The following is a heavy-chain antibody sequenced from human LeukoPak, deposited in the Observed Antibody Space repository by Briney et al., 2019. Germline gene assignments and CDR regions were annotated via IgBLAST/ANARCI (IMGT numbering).Heavy chain of an antibody. CDR3: ARGFNLDS. V-gene: IGHV1-2*02. Sequence: ASVKVSCKASGYTFTAYYMSWLRQAPGQGLEWMAWINPNTGDTNYAQKFQGRVTVTRDTSIRTAYMELSSLRSDDTAVYYCARGFNLDSWGQGALVTVSS. CDR1: GYTFTAYY. J-gene: IGHJ5*01. CDR2: INPNTGDT.